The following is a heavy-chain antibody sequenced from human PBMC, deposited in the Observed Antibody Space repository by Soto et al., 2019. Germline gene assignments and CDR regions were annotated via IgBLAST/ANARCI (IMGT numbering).Heavy chain of an antibody. D-gene: IGHD6-13*01. Sequence: GGSLRLSCAASGFTFSSYAMHWVRQAPGKGLEWVAVISYDGSNKYYADSVKGRFTISRDNSKNTLYLQMNSLRAEDTAVYYCARVVAAAGTFGYWGQGTLVTVSS. CDR2: ISYDGSNK. CDR3: ARVVAAAGTFGY. CDR1: GFTFSSYA. J-gene: IGHJ4*02. V-gene: IGHV3-30-3*01.